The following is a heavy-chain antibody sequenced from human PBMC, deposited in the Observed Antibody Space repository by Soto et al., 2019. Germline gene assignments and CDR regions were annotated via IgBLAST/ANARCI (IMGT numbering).Heavy chain of an antibody. J-gene: IGHJ4*02. CDR2: IYYSGST. D-gene: IGHD1-26*01. CDR1: GGSIRSTSYY. V-gene: IGHV4-39*02. Sequence: QLQLQESGPGLVKASETLSLTCTVSGGSIRSTSYYWGWIRQAPGKGLEWIGSIYYSGSTYYDPSLKRRAPPSPATSTPHFPQRMFSVTAADRDVYYCASKERSNGDGFDSWGQGTLVTVSS. CDR3: ASKERSNGDGFDS.